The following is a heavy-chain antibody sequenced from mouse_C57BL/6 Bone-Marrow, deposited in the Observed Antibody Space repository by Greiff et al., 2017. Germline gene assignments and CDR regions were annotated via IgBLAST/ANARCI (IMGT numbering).Heavy chain of an antibody. CDR2: INPSSGYT. CDR1: GYTFTSYW. CDR3: ARPPYYYGSPAWFAY. V-gene: IGHV1-7*01. Sequence: QVQLQQSGAELAKPGASVKLSCKASGYTFTSYWMHWVKQRPGKGLEWIGDINPSSGYTKYNQKFKDKATLTADNSSSTAYLQLSSLTYEDAAVYYCARPPYYYGSPAWFAYWGQGTLVTVSA. D-gene: IGHD1-1*01. J-gene: IGHJ3*01.